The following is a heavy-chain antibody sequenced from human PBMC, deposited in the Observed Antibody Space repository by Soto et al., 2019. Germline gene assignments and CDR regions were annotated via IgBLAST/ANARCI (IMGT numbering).Heavy chain of an antibody. V-gene: IGHV4-30-2*01. CDR2: IYHSGST. CDR3: ARAKDYYGSGSYRGVNWFDP. J-gene: IGHJ5*02. Sequence: PSETLSLTCAVSGGSISSGGYSWSWIRQPPGKGLEWIGYIYHSGSTYYNPSLKSRVTISVDRSKNQFSLKLSSVTAADTAVYYCARAKDYYGSGSYRGVNWFDPWGQGTLVNGSS. D-gene: IGHD3-10*01. CDR1: GGSISSGGYS.